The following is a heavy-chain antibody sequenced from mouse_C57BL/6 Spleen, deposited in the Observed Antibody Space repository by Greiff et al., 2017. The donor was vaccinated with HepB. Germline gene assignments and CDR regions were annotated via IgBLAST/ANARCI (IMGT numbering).Heavy chain of an antibody. V-gene: IGHV5-17*01. CDR2: ISSGSSTI. J-gene: IGHJ4*01. CDR3: ARRLHYYGSSYDAMDY. Sequence: EVQLVESGGGLVKPGGSLKLSCAASGFTFSDYGMHWVRQAPEKGLEWVAYISSGSSTIYYADTVKGRFTISSDNAKNTLFLQMTSLRSEDTALYYCARRLHYYGSSYDAMDYWGQGTSVTVSS. CDR1: GFTFSDYG. D-gene: IGHD1-1*01.